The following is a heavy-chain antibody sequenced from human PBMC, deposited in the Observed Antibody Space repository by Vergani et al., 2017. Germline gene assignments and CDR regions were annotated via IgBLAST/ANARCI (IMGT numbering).Heavy chain of an antibody. J-gene: IGHJ6*02. CDR2: ISGSGGST. CDR3: AKGDDLLRFLEWFPHYGMDV. V-gene: IGHV3-23*01. CDR1: GFTFSSYA. D-gene: IGHD3-3*01. Sequence: EVQLLESGGGLVQPGGSLRLSCAASGFTFSSYAMSWVRQAPGTGLEWVSAISGSGGSTYYADSVKGRFTISRDKSKNTLYLQMNSLRAEDTAVYYCAKGDDLLRFLEWFPHYGMDVWGQGTTVTVSS.